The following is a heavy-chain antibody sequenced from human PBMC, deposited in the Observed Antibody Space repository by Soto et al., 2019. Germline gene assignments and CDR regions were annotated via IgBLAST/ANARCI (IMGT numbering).Heavy chain of an antibody. CDR3: AKSPSYYYDSSGYFIDY. V-gene: IGHV3-23*01. D-gene: IGHD3-22*01. Sequence: GGSLRLSCAASGFTFSSYAMSWVRQAPGKGLEWVSAISGSGGSTYYADSVKGRFTIFRDNSKNTLYLQMNSLRAEDTAIYYCAKSPSYYYDSSGYFIDYWGQGTLVTVSS. J-gene: IGHJ4*02. CDR1: GFTFSSYA. CDR2: ISGSGGST.